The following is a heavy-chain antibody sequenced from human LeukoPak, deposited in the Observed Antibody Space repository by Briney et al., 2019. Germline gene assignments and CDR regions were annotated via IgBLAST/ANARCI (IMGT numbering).Heavy chain of an antibody. J-gene: IGHJ5*02. CDR3: ARFGYGSGSYYNWFDP. Sequence: SETLSLTCAVSGGPISTTNWWSWVRQPPGKGLEWLGEVYHRGSTNHNPSLKSRVTISVDTSKNQFSLKLSSVTAADTAVYYCARFGYGSGSYYNWFDPWGQGTLVTVSS. D-gene: IGHD3-10*01. CDR2: VYHRGST. CDR1: GGPISTTNW. V-gene: IGHV4-4*02.